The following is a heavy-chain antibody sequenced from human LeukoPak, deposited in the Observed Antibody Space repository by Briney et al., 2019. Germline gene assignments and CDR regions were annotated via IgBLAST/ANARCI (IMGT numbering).Heavy chain of an antibody. D-gene: IGHD1-26*01. Sequence: SETLSLTCTVSGGSISSYYWSWIRQPPGEGLEWIGYIYYSGSTNYNPSLKRRVTISVDTSKNQFSLKLSSATAADTAVYYCARARGTYIAGATRLAFDIWDQGTMVTVSS. CDR3: ARARGTYIAGATRLAFDI. V-gene: IGHV4-59*01. CDR1: GGSISSYY. CDR2: IYYSGST. J-gene: IGHJ3*02.